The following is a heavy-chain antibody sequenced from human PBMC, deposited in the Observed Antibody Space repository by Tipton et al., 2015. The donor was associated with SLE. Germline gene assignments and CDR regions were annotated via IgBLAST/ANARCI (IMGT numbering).Heavy chain of an antibody. D-gene: IGHD2-2*01. CDR3: AREGCSSTSCYGYYYMDV. Sequence: SLRLSCAVSGFTFSTYAMHWVRQAPGKGLEWVAVISYDGCNKYYADSVKGRFTISRDNSKNTLYLQMNSLRAEDTAVYYCAREGCSSTSCYGYYYMDVWGKGTTVTVSS. V-gene: IGHV3-30*04. J-gene: IGHJ6*03. CDR1: GFTFSTYA. CDR2: ISYDGCNK.